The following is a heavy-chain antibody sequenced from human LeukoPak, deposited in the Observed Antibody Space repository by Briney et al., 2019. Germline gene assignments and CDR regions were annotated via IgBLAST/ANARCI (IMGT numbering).Heavy chain of an antibody. V-gene: IGHV1-69*05. Sequence: SVKVSCKASGCTFSSYAISWVRQAPGQGLEWMGRIIPIFGTAYYAQKFQGRVTITTDESTSTAYMELSSLRSEDTAVYYCARVGFNYYGSGSPDYWGQGTLVTVSS. CDR1: GCTFSSYA. CDR3: ARVGFNYYGSGSPDY. J-gene: IGHJ4*02. CDR2: IIPIFGTA. D-gene: IGHD3-10*01.